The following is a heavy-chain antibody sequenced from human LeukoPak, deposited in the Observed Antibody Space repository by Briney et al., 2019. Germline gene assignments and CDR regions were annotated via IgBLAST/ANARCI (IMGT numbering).Heavy chain of an antibody. CDR2: ITGSGGDS. V-gene: IGHV3-23*01. J-gene: IGHJ4*02. Sequence: GGSLRLSCAASGFTFSSYAMSWVRQAPGKGLGWVSIITGSGGDSYYTDSVKGRFTLSRDNSKNTLFLQMNSLRAEDTAVYFCAKKSLWSGPFDYWGQGTLVTVFS. CDR1: GFTFSSYA. CDR3: AKKSLWSGPFDY. D-gene: IGHD3-3*01.